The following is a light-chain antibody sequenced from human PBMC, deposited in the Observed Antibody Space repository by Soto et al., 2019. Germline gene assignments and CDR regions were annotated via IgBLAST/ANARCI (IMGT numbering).Light chain of an antibody. CDR1: SSDVGGYDY. CDR3: SSYTTSSTLV. Sequence: QSALTQPASVSGSPGQSITISCTGTSSDVGGYDYVSWYQQHPGKAPKLILYEVSSRPSGVSNRFSGSKSGNTASLTISGLRPEDEADYYCSSYTTSSTLVFGGGTKLTVL. V-gene: IGLV2-14*01. J-gene: IGLJ3*02. CDR2: EVS.